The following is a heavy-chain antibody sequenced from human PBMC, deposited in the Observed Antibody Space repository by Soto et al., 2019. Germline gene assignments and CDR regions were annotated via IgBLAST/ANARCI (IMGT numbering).Heavy chain of an antibody. CDR1: GFTFTSSA. CDR3: ARMATFGSLNWFDP. J-gene: IGHJ5*02. CDR2: IVVGSGNT. V-gene: IGHV1-58*01. D-gene: IGHD3-16*01. Sequence: SVKVSCKASGFTFTSSAVQWVRQARGQRLEWIGWIVVGSGNTNYAQKFQGRVTMTRDISIATAYMELSSLRSDDTAIYYCARMATFGSLNWFDPWGQGTLVTVSS.